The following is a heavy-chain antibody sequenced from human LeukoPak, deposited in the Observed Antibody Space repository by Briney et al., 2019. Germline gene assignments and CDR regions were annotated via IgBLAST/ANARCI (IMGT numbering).Heavy chain of an antibody. CDR1: GFNFNDFD. J-gene: IGHJ6*04. Sequence: PGGSLRLSCAASGFNFNDFDMTWVRQAPGKGLEWVSAISVSGNTYHADSVKGRFTISRDNAKNSLYLQMNSLRAEDTAVYYCAELGITMIGGVWGKGTTVTISS. CDR3: AELGITMIGGV. D-gene: IGHD3-10*02. V-gene: IGHV3-69-1*02. CDR2: ISVSGNT.